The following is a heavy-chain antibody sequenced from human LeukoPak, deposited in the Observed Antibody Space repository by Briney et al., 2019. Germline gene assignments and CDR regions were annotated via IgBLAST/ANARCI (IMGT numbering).Heavy chain of an antibody. D-gene: IGHD3-10*01. CDR1: GYTFTSYA. V-gene: IGHV1-3*01. CDR3: ARPLKVRGAESAFDI. CDR2: INAGNGNT. J-gene: IGHJ3*02. Sequence: ASVKVSCKASGYTFTSYAMHWVRQATGQRLEWMGWINAGNGNTKYSQKFQGRVTITRDTSASTAYMELSSLRSEDTAVYYCARPLKVRGAESAFDIWGQGTMVTVSS.